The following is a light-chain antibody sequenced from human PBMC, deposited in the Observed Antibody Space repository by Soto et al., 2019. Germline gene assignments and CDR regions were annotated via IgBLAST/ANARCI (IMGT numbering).Light chain of an antibody. J-gene: IGKJ1*01. CDR1: QSISDS. Sequence: DIQMSQSPSTLSASVGDRVTITCRASQSISDSLAWYQQKPGKAPFLLISDASSLERGVPSRFSGSGSGTEFTLTITSMQPDDFATYYCQQYTGYSRTFGQGTKVDI. CDR2: DAS. CDR3: QQYTGYSRT. V-gene: IGKV1-5*01.